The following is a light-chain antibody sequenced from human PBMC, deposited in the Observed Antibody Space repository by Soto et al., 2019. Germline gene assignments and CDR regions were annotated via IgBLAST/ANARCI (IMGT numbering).Light chain of an antibody. Sequence: ETVLTQTPGTPSLSPGERATLSCRASQNVDSNYLAWYQQKPGQAPRIIIFGASGRATGIPDRFSGSGSGTDFTLTISRLETEDFAVYYCQQYGSLSWTFGQGTRLEIK. J-gene: IGKJ5*01. CDR3: QQYGSLSWT. CDR2: GAS. CDR1: QNVDSNY. V-gene: IGKV3-20*01.